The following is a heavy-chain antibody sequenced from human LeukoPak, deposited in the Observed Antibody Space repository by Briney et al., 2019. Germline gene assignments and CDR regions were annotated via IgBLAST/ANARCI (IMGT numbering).Heavy chain of an antibody. CDR3: TTDRPRYYHDSSARPASFDY. J-gene: IGHJ4*02. D-gene: IGHD3-22*01. V-gene: IGHV3-15*01. CDR2: IKSKTDGGTT. Sequence: GGSLRLSCAASGFTFSNAWMSWVRKAPGKGLEWVGRIKSKTDGGTTDYPAPVKGRFTISRDDSKNTLYLQMNSLKTEDTAVYYCTTDRPRYYHDSSARPASFDYWGQGTLVTVSS. CDR1: GFTFSNAW.